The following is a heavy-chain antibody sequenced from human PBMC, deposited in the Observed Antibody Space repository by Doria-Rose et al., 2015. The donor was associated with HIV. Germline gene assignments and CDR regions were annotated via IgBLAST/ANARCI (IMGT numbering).Heavy chain of an antibody. D-gene: IGHD6-13*01. Sequence: QVTLKESGPVLVKPTETLTLTCTVSGVSLSSPGMGVSWIRQPPGKALEWLANIFSDDERSYKTSLQSRLTIYRGTSKSQVVLTMTDMDPVDTATYYCARIKSGRWYHKYYFDFWGQGTLVIV. V-gene: IGHV2-26*01. CDR1: GVSLSSPGMG. J-gene: IGHJ4*02. CDR3: ARIKSGRWYHKYYFDF. CDR2: IFSDDER.